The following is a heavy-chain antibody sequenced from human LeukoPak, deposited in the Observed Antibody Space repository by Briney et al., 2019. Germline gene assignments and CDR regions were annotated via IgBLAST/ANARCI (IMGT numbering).Heavy chain of an antibody. D-gene: IGHD3-10*01. CDR2: ISGSAGNT. Sequence: GGSLRLSCAASGFTFSSYAVSWVRQAPGKGLEWVSAISGSAGNTYYTVSVKGRFTISRDNSKNTLYLQMNSLRAEDTAVYYCATELTMIRGVHFDFWGQGALVTVSS. J-gene: IGHJ4*02. V-gene: IGHV3-23*01. CDR3: ATELTMIRGVHFDF. CDR1: GFTFSSYA.